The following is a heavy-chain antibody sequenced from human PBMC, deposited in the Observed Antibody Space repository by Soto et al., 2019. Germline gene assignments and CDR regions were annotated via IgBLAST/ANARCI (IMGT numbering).Heavy chain of an antibody. CDR2: IIPILGTA. J-gene: IGHJ6*02. CDR3: ARDGGIAVAENYYYYYGMDV. Sequence: SVKVSCKASGGTFSSYAISWVRQAPGQGLEWMGGIIPILGTANYAQKFQGRVTITADESTSTAYMELSSLRSEDTAVYYCARDGGIAVAENYYYYYGMDVWGQGTTVTVSS. V-gene: IGHV1-69*13. CDR1: GGTFSSYA. D-gene: IGHD6-19*01.